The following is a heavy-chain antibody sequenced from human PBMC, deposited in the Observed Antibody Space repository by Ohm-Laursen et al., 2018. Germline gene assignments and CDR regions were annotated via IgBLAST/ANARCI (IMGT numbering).Heavy chain of an antibody. J-gene: IGHJ6*02. Sequence: ASVKVSCKASGYNFIGYYIHWVRQAPGQGLEWMGWINPNTGGSSYTQKFQGRVTMTRDTSLSTADVELTSLRSDDTAVYYCAKDWEWLSLQGYMDVWGQGTTVTVSS. CDR1: GYNFIGYY. CDR3: AKDWEWLSLQGYMDV. CDR2: INPNTGGS. V-gene: IGHV1-2*02. D-gene: IGHD3-22*01.